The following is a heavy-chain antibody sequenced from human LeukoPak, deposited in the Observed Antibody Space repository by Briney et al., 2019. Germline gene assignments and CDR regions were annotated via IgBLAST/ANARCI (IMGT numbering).Heavy chain of an antibody. D-gene: IGHD5-18*01. CDR1: GFTFSSYA. CDR3: AKEGGYRYGYGTNYFDY. Sequence: PGGSLRLSCAASGFTFSSYAMTWVRQAPGKGLEWVSGISGSGGGTGYADSVKGRFTISRDNSKNTLYLQMNSLRAEDTAVYYCAKEGGYRYGYGTNYFDYWGQGTLVTVSS. CDR2: ISGSGGGT. J-gene: IGHJ4*02. V-gene: IGHV3-23*01.